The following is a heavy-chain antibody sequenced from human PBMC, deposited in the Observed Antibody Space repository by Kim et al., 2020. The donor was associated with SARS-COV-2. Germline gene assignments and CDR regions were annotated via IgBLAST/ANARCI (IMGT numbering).Heavy chain of an antibody. CDR3: ARVGRSGWTDDY. J-gene: IGHJ4*02. CDR2: ISSSSSTI. V-gene: IGHV3-48*02. D-gene: IGHD6-19*01. Sequence: GGSLRLSFAASGFAFSTYSINWVRQAPGKGLEWLSYISSSSSTIYYADSVRGRFTISRDNAENSVYLQMNSLGDEDTAVYYCARVGRSGWTDDYWGQGTLVTVSS. CDR1: GFAFSTYS.